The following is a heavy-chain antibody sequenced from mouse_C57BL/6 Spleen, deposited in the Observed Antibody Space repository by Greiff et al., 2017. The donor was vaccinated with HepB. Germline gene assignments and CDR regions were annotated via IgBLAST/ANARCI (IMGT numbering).Heavy chain of an antibody. D-gene: IGHD2-5*01. CDR3: ARYGIVTFDY. CDR2: IHPNSGST. J-gene: IGHJ2*01. Sequence: QVQLKQPGAELVKPGASVKLSCKASGYTFTSYWMHWVKQRPGQGLEWIGMIHPNSGSTNYNEKFKSKATLTVDKSSSTAYMQLSSLTSEDSAVYYCARYGIVTFDYWGQGTTLTVSS. CDR1: GYTFTSYW. V-gene: IGHV1-64*01.